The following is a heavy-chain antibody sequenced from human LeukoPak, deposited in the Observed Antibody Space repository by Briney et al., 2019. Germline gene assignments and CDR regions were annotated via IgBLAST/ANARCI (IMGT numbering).Heavy chain of an antibody. V-gene: IGHV4-59*01. D-gene: IGHD4-17*01. Sequence: MASETLSLTCTVSGGSISSYYWSWIRQPPGKGLEWIGYIYYSGSTNYNPSLKSRVTISVDTSKNQFSLKLSSVTAADTAVYYCVRGYGGYWNWGQGTLVTVSS. J-gene: IGHJ4*02. CDR2: IYYSGST. CDR1: GGSISSYY. CDR3: VRGYGGYWN.